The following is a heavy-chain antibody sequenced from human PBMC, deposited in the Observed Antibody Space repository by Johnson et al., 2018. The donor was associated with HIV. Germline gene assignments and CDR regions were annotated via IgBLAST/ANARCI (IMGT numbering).Heavy chain of an antibody. CDR1: GFTFSTYG. CDR2: IWFDGSIQ. Sequence: QVQLVESGGGVVQPGRSLRLSCAASGFTFSTYGMHWVRQAPGRGLEWVAVIWFDGSIQYYADSVKGRFTISRDNSKNTLFLQMGSLRVEDTAVSYCARELEGDYAFDIWGQGTMVTVSS. V-gene: IGHV3-33*01. J-gene: IGHJ3*02. CDR3: ARELEGDYAFDI. D-gene: IGHD3-10*01.